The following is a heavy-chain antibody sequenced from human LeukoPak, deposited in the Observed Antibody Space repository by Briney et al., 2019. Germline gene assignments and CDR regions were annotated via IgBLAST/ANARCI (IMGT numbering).Heavy chain of an antibody. D-gene: IGHD5-18*01. Sequence: PGGSLRLSCAASGFTFSDYYMSWIRQAPGKRLEWLSYISSSGSTIYYTDSVEGRFTLSRDNDKNLLYLQMNRLRAEDRAVYYWARAKGYRPFDAFDIWGQGTMVTVSS. CDR3: ARAKGYRPFDAFDI. J-gene: IGHJ3*02. CDR2: ISSSGSTI. CDR1: GFTFSDYY. V-gene: IGHV3-11*04.